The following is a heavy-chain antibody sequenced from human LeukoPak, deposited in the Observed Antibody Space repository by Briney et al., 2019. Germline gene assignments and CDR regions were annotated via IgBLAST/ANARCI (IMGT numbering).Heavy chain of an antibody. CDR3: ARDAVAARPFDY. J-gene: IGHJ4*02. V-gene: IGHV1-2*02. CDR2: INPNSGGT. Sequence: ASVKVSCKASGYTFTGYYMHWVRQAPGRGLEWMGWINPNSGGTNYAQKFQGRVTMTRDTSISTAYMELSRLRSDDTAVYYCARDAVAARPFDYWGQGTLVTVSS. CDR1: GYTFTGYY. D-gene: IGHD6-6*01.